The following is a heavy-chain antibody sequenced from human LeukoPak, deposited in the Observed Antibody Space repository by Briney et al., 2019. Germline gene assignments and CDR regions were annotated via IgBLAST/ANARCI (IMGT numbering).Heavy chain of an antibody. V-gene: IGHV3-48*01. Sequence: GGSLRLSCAASGFTFSSYSMNWVRQAPGKGLEWVSYISSSSSTIYYADSVKGRFTISRDNAKNSLYLQMNSLRAEDTAVYYCASAYSSGWYNWFDPWGQGTLVTVSS. CDR2: ISSSSSTI. CDR1: GFTFSSYS. CDR3: ASAYSSGWYNWFDP. D-gene: IGHD6-19*01. J-gene: IGHJ5*02.